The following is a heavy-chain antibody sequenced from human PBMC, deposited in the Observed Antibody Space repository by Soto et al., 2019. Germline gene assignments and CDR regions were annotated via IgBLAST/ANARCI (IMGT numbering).Heavy chain of an antibody. D-gene: IGHD6-19*01. Sequence: GGSLRLSCAASGFTFSSYAMHWVRQAPGKGLEWVAVISYDGSYKYYADSVKGRFTISRDNSKNTLYLQMNSLRAEDTAVYYCARDQDSSGWYIFDYWGKGTLVTVSS. V-gene: IGHV3-30-3*01. CDR1: GFTFSSYA. CDR2: ISYDGSYK. J-gene: IGHJ4*02. CDR3: ARDQDSSGWYIFDY.